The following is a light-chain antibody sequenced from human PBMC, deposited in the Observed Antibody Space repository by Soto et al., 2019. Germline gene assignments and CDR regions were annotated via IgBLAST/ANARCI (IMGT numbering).Light chain of an antibody. CDR2: EAS. Sequence: DIQMTQSPSSLSASVGDRVTITCQASKDIIKYLIWYQQKPGKAPKLLIHEASNLETGVPSRFSGSGSGTDFTFTINSLQPEDIATYHCQQYDSLPYTFGQGTKLEIK. CDR3: QQYDSLPYT. J-gene: IGKJ2*01. V-gene: IGKV1-33*01. CDR1: KDIIKY.